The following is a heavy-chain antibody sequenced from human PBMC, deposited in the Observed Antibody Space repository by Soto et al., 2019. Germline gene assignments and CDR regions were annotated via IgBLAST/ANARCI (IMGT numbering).Heavy chain of an antibody. CDR2: ISAGSSNI. D-gene: IGHD6-6*01. CDR3: ARQYPSSSRHFDH. Sequence: EVELVESGGGLVKPGGSLKLSCAASGFTFRTYYMIWVRQAPGKGLEWVSTISAGSSNIYYAPSVKGRFTISRDNAKNLLYLQINSLRAEDTAVYYCARQYPSSSRHFDHWGQGTLVIFSS. CDR1: GFTFRTYY. J-gene: IGHJ4*02. V-gene: IGHV3-21*01.